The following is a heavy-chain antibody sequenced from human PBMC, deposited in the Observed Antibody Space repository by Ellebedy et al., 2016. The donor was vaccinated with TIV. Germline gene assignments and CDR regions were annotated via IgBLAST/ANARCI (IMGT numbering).Heavy chain of an antibody. CDR1: GDSLTNQH. CDR3: ARQGSSGSWTYYGMDV. V-gene: IGHV4-59*08. J-gene: IGHJ6*02. CDR2: IYFSGRT. Sequence: MPSETLSLTCTVSGDSLTNQHWSWIRQPPGKGLEWIGYIYFSGRTNYNPSLKSRVTMSVDTSKDQFSLKVSSVTAADTAVYYCARQGSSGSWTYYGMDVWGRGTTVTVSS. D-gene: IGHD3-10*01.